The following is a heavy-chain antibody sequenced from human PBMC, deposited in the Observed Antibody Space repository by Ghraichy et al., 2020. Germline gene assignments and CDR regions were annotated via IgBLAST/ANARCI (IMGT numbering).Heavy chain of an antibody. Sequence: SETLSLTCTVSGGSISRYYWSWIRQPPGKGLEWIGYIYYSGSTNYNPSLKSRVTISVDTSKNQFSLKLSSVTAADTAVYYCARLPYYYGSGSYWGQGTLVTVSS. CDR1: GGSISRYY. V-gene: IGHV4-59*01. D-gene: IGHD3-10*01. J-gene: IGHJ4*02. CDR2: IYYSGST. CDR3: ARLPYYYGSGSY.